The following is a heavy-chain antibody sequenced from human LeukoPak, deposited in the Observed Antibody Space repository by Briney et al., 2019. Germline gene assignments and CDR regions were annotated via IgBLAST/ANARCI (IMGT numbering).Heavy chain of an antibody. CDR3: ARGSYYYMED. J-gene: IGHJ6*03. CDR1: GASISSGFYS. V-gene: IGHV4-61*02. CDR2: IYTSGST. Sequence: PSQTLSLICTVSGASISSGFYSWSWVRQPAGKGLEWIGRIYTSGSTNYNPSLKSRVIVSVDTSENQISLKLSSVTAADTAVYYCARGSYYYMEDWGKGTTVTVSS.